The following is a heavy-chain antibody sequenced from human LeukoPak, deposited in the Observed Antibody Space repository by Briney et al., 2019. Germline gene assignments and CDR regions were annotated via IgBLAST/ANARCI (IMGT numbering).Heavy chain of an antibody. Sequence: PGRSLRLSCAASGFTFSSYGMHWVRQAPGKGLEWVSTISGSDGDTYYADSVKGRFTISRDNSKNTLYLQMNSLRAEDTAVYYCAKDAKYYYDSTSYDYWGQGTLVTVSS. J-gene: IGHJ4*02. CDR3: AKDAKYYYDSTSYDY. CDR2: ISGSDGDT. V-gene: IGHV3-NL1*01. CDR1: GFTFSSYG. D-gene: IGHD3-22*01.